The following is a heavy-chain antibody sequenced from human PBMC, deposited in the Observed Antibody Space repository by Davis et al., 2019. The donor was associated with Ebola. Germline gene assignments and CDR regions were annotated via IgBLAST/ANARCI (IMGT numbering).Heavy chain of an antibody. V-gene: IGHV3-30*18. D-gene: IGHD3-22*01. CDR2: ISYDGSNK. J-gene: IGHJ4*02. CDR1: GFTFSSYG. Sequence: GESLKISCAASGFTFSSYGMHWVRQAPGKGLEWVAVISYDGSNKYYADSVKGRFTISRDNSKNTLYLQMNSLRAEDTAVYYCAKANYYYDSSGYSLDYWGQGTLVTVSS. CDR3: AKANYYYDSSGYSLDY.